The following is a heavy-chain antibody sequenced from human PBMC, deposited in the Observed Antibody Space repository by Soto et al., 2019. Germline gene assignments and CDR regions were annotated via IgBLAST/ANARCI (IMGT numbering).Heavy chain of an antibody. J-gene: IGHJ6*03. CDR3: ARATEDIVVVPAAQTYYYYYMDV. Sequence: GGSLRLSCAASGFTFSSYGMHWVRQAPGKGLEWVAVIWYDGSNKYYADSVKGRFTISRDNSKNTLYLQMNSLRAEDTAVYYCARATEDIVVVPAAQTYYYYYMDVWGKGTTVTVSS. CDR2: IWYDGSNK. V-gene: IGHV3-33*01. D-gene: IGHD2-2*01. CDR1: GFTFSSYG.